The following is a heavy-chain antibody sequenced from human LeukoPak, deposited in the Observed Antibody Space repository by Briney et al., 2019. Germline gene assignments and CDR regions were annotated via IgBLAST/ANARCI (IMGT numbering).Heavy chain of an antibody. CDR1: GYTFTSYY. CDR2: INPSGGST. CDR3: AKDQFKPSAISMIRGVTGYYYFMDV. Sequence: ASVKVSCKASGYTFTSYYMHWVRQAPGQGLEWMGIINPSGGSTSYAQKFQGRVTMTRDTSTSTVYMELSSLRSEDSAVYYCAKDQFKPSAISMIRGVTGYYYFMDVWGKGTTVTISS. V-gene: IGHV1-46*01. D-gene: IGHD3-10*01. J-gene: IGHJ6*03.